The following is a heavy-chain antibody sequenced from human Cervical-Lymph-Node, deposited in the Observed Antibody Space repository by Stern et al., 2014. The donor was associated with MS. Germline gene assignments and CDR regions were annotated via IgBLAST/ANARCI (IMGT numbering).Heavy chain of an antibody. CDR3: ARPITGADHAFDS. Sequence: LLQPGASVTISCKDSGYTFNRFAINWVRQVPGQGLEWMGWINTNTGDPTFARGFTGRFGLSLDTYVSTTYLQIKSLKAEDTAVYYCARPITGADHAFDSWGQGTLVTVSS. CDR2: INTNTGDP. CDR1: GYTFNRFA. J-gene: IGHJ4*02. D-gene: IGHD1-14*01. V-gene: IGHV7-4-1*02.